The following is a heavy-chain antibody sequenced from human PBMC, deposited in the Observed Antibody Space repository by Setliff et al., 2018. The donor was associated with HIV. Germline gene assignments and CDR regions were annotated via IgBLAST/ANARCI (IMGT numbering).Heavy chain of an antibody. Sequence: ASVKVSCKTSGYMFIAYGMSWVRRAPGQGLEGMGWIGPYNGRTEYAQEFQGRVSLTIDTSASTAYMELRSLRSDDTAVYYCARDDGGHNYAEAFDVWGQGTMVTVSS. J-gene: IGHJ3*01. D-gene: IGHD3-16*01. CDR1: GYMFIAYG. CDR3: ARDDGGHNYAEAFDV. V-gene: IGHV1-18*01. CDR2: IGPYNGRT.